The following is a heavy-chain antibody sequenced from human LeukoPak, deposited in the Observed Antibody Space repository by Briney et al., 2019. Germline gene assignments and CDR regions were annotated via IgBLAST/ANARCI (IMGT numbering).Heavy chain of an antibody. CDR3: ARYPTAMVSFDY. V-gene: IGHV4-39*01. Sequence: SETLSLTCTVSGGSISSSDYYWGWIRQSPGKGLEWIGSIYYSGNTYYNPSLKSRVTISVDTSKNQFSLRLSFVTVADTAVYYCARYPTAMVSFDYWGQGTLVTVSS. J-gene: IGHJ4*02. CDR2: IYYSGNT. CDR1: GGSISSSDYY. D-gene: IGHD5-18*01.